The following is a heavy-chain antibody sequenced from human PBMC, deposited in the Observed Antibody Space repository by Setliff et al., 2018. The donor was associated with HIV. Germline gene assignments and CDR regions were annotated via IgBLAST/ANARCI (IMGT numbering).Heavy chain of an antibody. J-gene: IGHJ6*02. CDR2: ISPYNGHT. Sequence: WASVKVSCKPSGYTFTAYGLSWVRQAPGQGLEWMGWISPYNGHTNYAQNFQGRVTMTTDTSTSRAYMELRSLRSDDTAAYFCARLGSGWSDSYYYAMDVWGQETTVTVSS. CDR3: ARLGSGWSDSYYYAMDV. CDR1: GYTFTAYG. D-gene: IGHD6-19*01. V-gene: IGHV1-18*01.